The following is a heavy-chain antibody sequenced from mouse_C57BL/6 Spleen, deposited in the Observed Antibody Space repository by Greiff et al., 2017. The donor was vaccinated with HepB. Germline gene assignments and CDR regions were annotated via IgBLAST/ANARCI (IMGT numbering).Heavy chain of an antibody. J-gene: IGHJ4*01. CDR2: IYPGSGNT. CDR3: ARGGWAMDY. Sequence: VKLMESGPELVKPGASVKISCKASGYSFTSYYIHWVKQRPGQGLEWIGWIYPGSGNTKYNEKFKGKATLTADTSSSTAYMQLSSLTSEDSAVYYCARGGWAMDYWGQGTSVTVSS. V-gene: IGHV1-66*01. D-gene: IGHD1-1*02. CDR1: GYSFTSYY.